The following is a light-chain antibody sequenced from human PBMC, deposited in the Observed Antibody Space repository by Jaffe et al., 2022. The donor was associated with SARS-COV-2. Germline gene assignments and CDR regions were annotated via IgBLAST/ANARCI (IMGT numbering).Light chain of an antibody. CDR2: WAS. Sequence: DIVMTQSPDSLAVSLGERATINCKSSQSVLYSSNNKNYLVWYQQKPGQPPKLLISWASTRESGVPDRFSGSGSGTDFTLTISGLQAEDVAVYYCQQYYTLPYTFGQGTKLEIK. J-gene: IGKJ2*01. CDR3: QQYYTLPYT. CDR1: QSVLYSSNNKNY. V-gene: IGKV4-1*01.